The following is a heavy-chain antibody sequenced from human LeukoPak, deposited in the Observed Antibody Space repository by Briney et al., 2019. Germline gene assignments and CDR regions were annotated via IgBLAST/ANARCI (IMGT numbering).Heavy chain of an antibody. D-gene: IGHD6-6*01. CDR1: GGSISSYY. CDR2: IYYSGST. V-gene: IGHV4-59*08. J-gene: IGHJ4*02. Sequence: KPSETLSLTCTVSGGSISSYYWSWIRQPPGKGLEWIGYIYYSGSTNYNPSLKSRVTISVDTSKNQFSLKLSSVTAADTAVYYCASVYSSSGGAFDYWGQGTLVTVSS. CDR3: ASVYSSSGGAFDY.